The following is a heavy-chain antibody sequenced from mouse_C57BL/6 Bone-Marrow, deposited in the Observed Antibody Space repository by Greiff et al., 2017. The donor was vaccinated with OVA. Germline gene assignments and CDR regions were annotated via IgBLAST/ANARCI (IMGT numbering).Heavy chain of an antibody. CDR2: IDPNSGGT. CDR1: GYTFTSYW. D-gene: IGHD1-1*01. Sequence: VKLQQPGAELVKPGASVKLSCKASGYTFTSYWMHWVKQRPGRGLEWIGRIDPNSGGTKYNEKFKSKATLTVDKPSSTAYMQLSSLTSEDSAVYYCASPYYYGSSSSYWYFDVWGTGTTVTVSS. CDR3: ASPYYYGSSSSYWYFDV. V-gene: IGHV1-72*01. J-gene: IGHJ1*03.